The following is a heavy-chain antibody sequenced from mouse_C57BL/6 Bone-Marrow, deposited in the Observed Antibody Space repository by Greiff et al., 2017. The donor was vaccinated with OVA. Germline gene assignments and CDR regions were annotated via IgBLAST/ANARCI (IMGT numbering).Heavy chain of an antibody. D-gene: IGHD1-1*01. Sequence: QVQLKESGPGLVQPSQSLSITCTVSGFSLTSYGVHWVRQSPGKGLEWLGVIWSGGSTDYNAAFISRLSISKDNSKSQVFFKMNSLQADDTAIYYCARGFTTVVGGNYAMDYWGQGTSVTVSS. V-gene: IGHV2-2*01. CDR2: IWSGGST. CDR1: GFSLTSYG. J-gene: IGHJ4*01. CDR3: ARGFTTVVGGNYAMDY.